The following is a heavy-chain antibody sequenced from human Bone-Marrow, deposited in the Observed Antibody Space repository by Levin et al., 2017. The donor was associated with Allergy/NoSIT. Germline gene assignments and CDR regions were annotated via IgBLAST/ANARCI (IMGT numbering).Heavy chain of an antibody. Sequence: GGSLRLSCAASGFTFETYSITWVRQAPGKGLEWVSSISSSTTYIYYADSVRGRFTISRDNAKSSLYLQMSSLRAEDTAVYYCARDHGGSGGGYYFDYWGQGTLVTVSS. CDR3: ARDHGGSGGGYYFDY. V-gene: IGHV3-21*01. CDR2: ISSSTTYI. J-gene: IGHJ4*02. D-gene: IGHD6-19*01. CDR1: GFTFETYS.